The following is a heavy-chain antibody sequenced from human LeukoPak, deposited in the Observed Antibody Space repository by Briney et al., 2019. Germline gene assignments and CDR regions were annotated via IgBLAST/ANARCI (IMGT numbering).Heavy chain of an antibody. D-gene: IGHD3-22*01. Sequence: PGGSLRLSCAASGFTFSSYAMSWVRQAPGKGLEWVSAISGSGGSTYYADSVKGRFTISRDNSKNTLYLQMNSLRAEDTAVYYCAKGRYYYDSSGYWQFDYWGQGTLVTVSS. CDR3: AKGRYYYDSSGYWQFDY. CDR2: ISGSGGST. CDR1: GFTFSSYA. J-gene: IGHJ4*02. V-gene: IGHV3-23*01.